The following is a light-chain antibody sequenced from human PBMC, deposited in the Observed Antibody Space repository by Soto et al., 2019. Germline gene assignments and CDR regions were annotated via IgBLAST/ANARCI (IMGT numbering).Light chain of an antibody. CDR3: QQSYSTPQRT. CDR2: GAS. Sequence: DIVLTQSPGPLSLSPGERATLSCRSSQSVGSSHLAWYQQKPGQAPRLLIYGASSRATGIPDRFSGSGSGTDFTLTIRSLQPDDFSTYYCQQSYSTPQRTLSQGTKVDI. V-gene: IGKV3-20*01. CDR1: QSVGSSH. J-gene: IGKJ1*01.